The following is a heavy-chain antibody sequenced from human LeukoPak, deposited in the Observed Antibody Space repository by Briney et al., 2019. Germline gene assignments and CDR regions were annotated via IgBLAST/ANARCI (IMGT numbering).Heavy chain of an antibody. CDR3: ARLPNSGADLTWFDP. J-gene: IGHJ5*02. V-gene: IGHV5-51*01. Sequence: GESLKISCKASGYRFTYHWIAWVRQTPGEGLEWMGIIYPGDSDTRYSPSFQGQVTISADKSISTAYLQWSSLKASDTAMYFCARLPNSGADLTWFDPWGQGTLVTVSS. CDR2: IYPGDSDT. CDR1: GYRFTYHW. D-gene: IGHD3-10*01.